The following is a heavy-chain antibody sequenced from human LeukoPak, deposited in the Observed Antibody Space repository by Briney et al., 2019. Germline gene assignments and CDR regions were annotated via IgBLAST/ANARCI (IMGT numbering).Heavy chain of an antibody. V-gene: IGHV3-23*01. CDR2: ISDSGDTT. CDR1: GFAFSSQA. D-gene: IGHD6-19*01. J-gene: IGHJ4*02. Sequence: GGSLRLSCAASGFAFSSQAMGWVRQAPGKGLEWVSVISDSGDTTYYADSVKAQFTISRDNSKNTLYLQMNSLRAEDTAIYYCAKDARRSDGWYFFDHWGQGALVTVSS. CDR3: AKDARRSDGWYFFDH.